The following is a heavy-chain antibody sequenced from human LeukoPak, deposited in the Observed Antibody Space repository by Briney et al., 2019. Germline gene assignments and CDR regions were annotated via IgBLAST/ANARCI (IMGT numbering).Heavy chain of an antibody. CDR2: IIPIFGTA. Sequence: ASVKVSCKASGGTFSSYAISWVRQAPGQGLEWMGGIIPIFGTANYAQKFQGRVTITADESTSTAYMELSSLRSEDTAVYYCARSPDSSGPIDYWGQGTLVTVSS. D-gene: IGHD2-15*01. CDR1: GGTFSSYA. V-gene: IGHV1-69*13. J-gene: IGHJ4*02. CDR3: ARSPDSSGPIDY.